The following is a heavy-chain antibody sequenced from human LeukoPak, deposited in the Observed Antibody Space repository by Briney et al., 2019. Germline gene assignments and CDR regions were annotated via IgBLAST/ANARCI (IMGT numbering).Heavy chain of an antibody. Sequence: GGSLRLSCAASGFTFSDYYMSWIRQAPGKGLEWVSYISSSGSTIYYADSVKGRFTISRDNAKNSLYLQMNSLRAEDTAVYYCARKTKGVRGVKGQGWAFDIWGQGTMVTVSS. D-gene: IGHD3-10*01. CDR1: GFTFSDYY. J-gene: IGHJ3*02. V-gene: IGHV3-11*01. CDR2: ISSSGSTI. CDR3: ARKTKGVRGVKGQGWAFDI.